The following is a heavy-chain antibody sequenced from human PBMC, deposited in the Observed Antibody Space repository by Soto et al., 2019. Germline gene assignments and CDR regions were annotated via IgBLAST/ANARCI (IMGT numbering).Heavy chain of an antibody. CDR2: ISSSGSTI. D-gene: IGHD3-10*01. V-gene: IGHV3-11*01. Sequence: GGSLRLSCAASGFTFSDYYMSWIRQAPGKGLEWVSYISSSGSTIYYADSVKGRFTISRGNAKNSLYLQMNSLRAEDTAVYYCAKDRDPYGAVYYFDYWGQGTPVTVSS. CDR3: AKDRDPYGAVYYFDY. CDR1: GFTFSDYY. J-gene: IGHJ4*02.